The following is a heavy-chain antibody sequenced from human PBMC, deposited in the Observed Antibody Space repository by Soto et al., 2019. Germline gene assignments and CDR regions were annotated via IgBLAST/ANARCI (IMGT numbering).Heavy chain of an antibody. Sequence: SETRSLTCTVSGGSISRYYWCWIRQPPGKGLEWIGYIDYSGSTNYNPSLKSRVTISVEPSKNQHSLKLSSVTAADTAVYYCARASTTVVTDWSDSWGQGPLVTVSS. V-gene: IGHV4-59*01. CDR1: GGSISRYY. J-gene: IGHJ5*01. CDR2: IDYSGST. CDR3: ARASTTVVTDWSDS. D-gene: IGHD4-17*01.